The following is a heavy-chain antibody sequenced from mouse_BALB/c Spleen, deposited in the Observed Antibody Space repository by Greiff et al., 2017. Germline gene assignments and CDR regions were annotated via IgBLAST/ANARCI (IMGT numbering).Heavy chain of an antibody. J-gene: IGHJ3*01. CDR1: GYSFTSYW. D-gene: IGHD2-4*01. V-gene: IGHV1-5*01. Sequence: VQLKESGTVLARPGASVKMSCKASGYSFTSYWMHWVKQRPGQGLEWIGAIYPGNSDTSYNQKFKGKAKLTAVTSASTAYMELSSLTNEDSAVYYCTRYDYDGASWFAYWGQGTLVTVSA. CDR2: IYPGNSDT. CDR3: TRYDYDGASWFAY.